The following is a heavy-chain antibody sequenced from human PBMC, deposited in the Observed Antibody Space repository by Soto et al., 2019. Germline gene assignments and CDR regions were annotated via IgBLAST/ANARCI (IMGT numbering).Heavy chain of an antibody. CDR2: IAGGGYST. V-gene: IGHV3-23*01. D-gene: IGHD4-17*01. CDR1: GFTFSTYA. CDR3: AKPYGGFAFDI. Sequence: EVQLLESGGGLVQPGGSLRLSCAASGFTFSTYAMSWVRQAPGKGLEWVSGIAGGGYSTYYADSVKGRFTISRGNSKSTVYLQMNSLRAEDTAIYYCAKPYGGFAFDIWGQGTMVTVSS. J-gene: IGHJ3*02.